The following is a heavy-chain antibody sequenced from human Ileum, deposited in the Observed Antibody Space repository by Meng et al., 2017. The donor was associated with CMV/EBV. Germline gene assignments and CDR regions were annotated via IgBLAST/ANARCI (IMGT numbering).Heavy chain of an antibody. J-gene: IGHJ4*02. CDR2: LYHDGRT. V-gene: IGHV3-53*03. Sequence: ASVFTGSTNYMRRVRQPPWKGLQWVTALYHDGRTYYAVSGKGRFTISRDNSKNTVYLQLNDLRVEDTAMYYCAGGYYDSGGFALDYWGQGTLVTVSS. CDR1: VFTGSTNY. D-gene: IGHD3-22*01. CDR3: AGGYYDSGGFALDY.